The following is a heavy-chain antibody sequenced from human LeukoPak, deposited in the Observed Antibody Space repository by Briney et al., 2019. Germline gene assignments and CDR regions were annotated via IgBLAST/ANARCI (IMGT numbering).Heavy chain of an antibody. D-gene: IGHD2-15*01. V-gene: IGHV1-8*01. CDR1: GYTFTSYD. Sequence: ASVKVSCKASGYTFTSYDINWVRQATGQGLEWMGWMNPNSGNTGYAQKFQGRVTMTTNTSISTAYMELSSLRSEDPAVYCCARGRGCSGGNCYYFDYWGQGTLVTVSS. CDR3: ARGRGCSGGNCYYFDY. CDR2: MNPNSGNT. J-gene: IGHJ4*02.